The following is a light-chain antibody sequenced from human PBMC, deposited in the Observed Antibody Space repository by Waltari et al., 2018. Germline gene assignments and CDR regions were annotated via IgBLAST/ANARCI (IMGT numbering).Light chain of an antibody. CDR3: MQALQTPR. V-gene: IGKV2-28*01. Sequence: DIVMTQSPLSLPVTPGEPASISCRSSQSLLHSNGYNYLGWYLQKPGQSPQLLIYLGSNRASGVPDRFSGSGSGTDFTLKISRVEAEDVGVYYCMQALQTPRFGQGTRLEIK. CDR1: QSLLHSNGYNY. CDR2: LGS. J-gene: IGKJ5*01.